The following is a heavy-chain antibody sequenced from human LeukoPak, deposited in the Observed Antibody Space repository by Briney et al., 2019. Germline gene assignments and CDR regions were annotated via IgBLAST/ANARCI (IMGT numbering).Heavy chain of an antibody. CDR2: ISGSGGST. D-gene: IGHD3-3*01. V-gene: IGHV3-23*01. CDR1: GFTFSSYA. CDR3: AKVRAAAYDFWSTEHNWFDP. Sequence: GGSLRLSCAASGFTFSSYAMSWVRQAPGKGLEWVSAISGSGGSTYYADSVKGRFTISRDNSKNTLYLQMNSLRAEDTAVYYCAKVRAAAYDFWSTEHNWFDPWGQGTLVTVSS. J-gene: IGHJ5*02.